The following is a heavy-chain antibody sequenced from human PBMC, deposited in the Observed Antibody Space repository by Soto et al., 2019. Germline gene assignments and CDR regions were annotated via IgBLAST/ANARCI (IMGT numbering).Heavy chain of an antibody. CDR3: ARTLYGDNVDY. CDR2: MNPKSGNT. J-gene: IGHJ4*02. D-gene: IGHD4-17*01. Sequence: QVQLVQSGAEVKKPGASVKVSCKASGYTFTSYDINWVRQAPGQGLEWMGWMNPKSGNTGYAQKFQGRVTLTRNTSISTAYMELSSLGSEDTAVNYCARTLYGDNVDYWGQGTLCPVSS. V-gene: IGHV1-8*01. CDR1: GYTFTSYD.